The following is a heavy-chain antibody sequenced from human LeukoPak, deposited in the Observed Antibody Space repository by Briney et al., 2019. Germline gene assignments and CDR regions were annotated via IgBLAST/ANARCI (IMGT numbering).Heavy chain of an antibody. J-gene: IGHJ5*02. CDR1: GFTFSSYS. V-gene: IGHV3-21*01. D-gene: IGHD2-2*01. CDR2: ISSSSSYI. Sequence: GGSLRLSCAASGFTFSSYSMNWVRQAPGKGLEWVSSISSSSSYIYYADSVKGRFTISRDNAKNSLYLQMNSLRAEDTAVYYCARVDYCSSTSCYFGYSSSWSYNWFDPWGQGTLDTVSS. CDR3: ARVDYCSSTSCYFGYSSSWSYNWFDP.